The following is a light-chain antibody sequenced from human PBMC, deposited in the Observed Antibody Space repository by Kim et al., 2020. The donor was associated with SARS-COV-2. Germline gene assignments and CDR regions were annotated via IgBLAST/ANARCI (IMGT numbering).Light chain of an antibody. CDR3: QKYDIAPWT. V-gene: IGKV1-27*01. CDR1: HAISHY. Sequence: ASVGDRVTLTCRASHAISHYLAWYQQKPGKVPKLLIYAASTLQSGVPSRFSGSGSGTDFTLTISSLQPEDVATYYCQKYDIAPWTFGQGTKVDIK. CDR2: AAS. J-gene: IGKJ1*01.